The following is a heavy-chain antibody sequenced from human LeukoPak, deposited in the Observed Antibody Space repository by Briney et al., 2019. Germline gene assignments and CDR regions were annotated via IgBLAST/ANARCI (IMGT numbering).Heavy chain of an antibody. D-gene: IGHD3-10*01. CDR3: ARRKAGVTDY. Sequence: ASVKVSCKASGYTFTTYGITWVRQAPGQGLEWMGWISPYNGDTSYAQRIQDRVTMTTDTSTTTAYMELRSLRSDDTAVYYCARRKAGVTDYWGQGTLVTVSS. V-gene: IGHV1-18*01. CDR1: GYTFTTYG. CDR2: ISPYNGDT. J-gene: IGHJ4*02.